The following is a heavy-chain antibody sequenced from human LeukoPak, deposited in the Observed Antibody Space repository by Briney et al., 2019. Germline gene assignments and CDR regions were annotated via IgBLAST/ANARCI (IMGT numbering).Heavy chain of an antibody. D-gene: IGHD2-21*01. V-gene: IGHV1-69-2*01. CDR2: VDPEDGET. Sequence: ASVKLSCKVSGYTFTDYYMHWVQQAPGKGLEWMGLVDPEDGETIYAEKFQGRVTITADTSTDTAYMELSSLRSEDTAVYYCATGASYGDAFDIWGQGTMVTVSS. J-gene: IGHJ3*02. CDR3: ATGASYGDAFDI. CDR1: GYTFTDYY.